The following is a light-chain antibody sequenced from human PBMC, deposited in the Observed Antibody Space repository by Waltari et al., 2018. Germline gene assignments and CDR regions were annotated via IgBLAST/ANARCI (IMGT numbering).Light chain of an antibody. V-gene: IGLV4-69*01. Sequence: QLVLTQSPSASASLGASVKLTCTLSSGHSSNVIAWLHQQPEKGPRYLMRVNSDGRHSRGDEIPDRFSGASSGAERYLTISILQSEDEADYYWQTGGHGTWVFGGGTKLTVL. CDR3: QTGGHGTWV. CDR1: SGHSSNV. J-gene: IGLJ3*02. CDR2: VNSDGRH.